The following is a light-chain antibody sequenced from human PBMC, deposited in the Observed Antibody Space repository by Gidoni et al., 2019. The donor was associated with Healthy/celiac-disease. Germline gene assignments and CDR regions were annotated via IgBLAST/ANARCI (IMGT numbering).Light chain of an antibody. V-gene: IGKV1-5*01. CDR2: DAS. CDR1: QSISSW. CDR3: QQYNSNPWT. Sequence: DIHMTPSPSTLSASVGDRVTITCRASQSISSWLSWYQQKPGKAPKLLIYDASSLESGVPSRFSGSGSGTEFTLTISSLQPDDFATYYCQQYNSNPWTFGQGTKVEIK. J-gene: IGKJ1*01.